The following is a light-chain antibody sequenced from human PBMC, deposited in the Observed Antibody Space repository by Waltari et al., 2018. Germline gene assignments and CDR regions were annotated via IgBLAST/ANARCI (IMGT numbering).Light chain of an antibody. CDR3: QQYQTYSRT. Sequence: DIQMTQSPSTVSTSVGDRVIITCRTSQSVSTWLAWYQQKPGKAPNLLIYRASSLKSGVPSRFSGSGSGTEFTLTITSLQPDDFATYYCQQYQTYSRTFGPGTNEEVK. CDR1: QSVSTW. J-gene: IGKJ1*01. CDR2: RAS. V-gene: IGKV1-5*03.